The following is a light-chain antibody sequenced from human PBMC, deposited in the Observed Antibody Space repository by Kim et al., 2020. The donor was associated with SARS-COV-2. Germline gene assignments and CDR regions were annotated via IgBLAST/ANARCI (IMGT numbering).Light chain of an antibody. CDR2: RNN. CDR1: SSNIVSNY. V-gene: IGLV1-47*01. Sequence: GQRVTISCSGSSSNIVSNYVYWYQQLPGTAPKLLIYRNNQRPSGVPDRFSGSKSGTSASLAISGLRSEDEADYHCAAWDDSLSGVVFGGGTQLTVL. J-gene: IGLJ2*01. CDR3: AAWDDSLSGVV.